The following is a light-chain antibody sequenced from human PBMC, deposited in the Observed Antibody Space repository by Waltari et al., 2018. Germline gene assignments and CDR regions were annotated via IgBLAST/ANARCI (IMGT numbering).Light chain of an antibody. CDR2: EGN. J-gene: IGLJ3*02. CDR3: CSYAGSNTFVV. CDR1: SSDVVSYNL. Sequence: QSALTQPASVSGSPGQSITISCTGTSSDVVSYNLVSWYQQHPGKAPKLMIYEGNKRPSGVSNRFSGSKSGNTASLTISGLQGEDEADYHCCSYAGSNTFVVFGGGTKLTVL. V-gene: IGLV2-23*03.